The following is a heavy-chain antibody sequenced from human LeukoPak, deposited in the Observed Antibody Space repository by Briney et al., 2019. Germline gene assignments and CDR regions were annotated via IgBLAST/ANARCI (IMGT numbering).Heavy chain of an antibody. CDR2: IYYSGST. D-gene: IGHD2-2*01. J-gene: IGHJ4*02. Sequence: SETLSLTCTVSGGSISSSSYYWGWIRQPPGKGLEWIGSIYYSGSTYYNPSLKSRVTISVDTSKNQFSLKLSSVTAADTAVYYCARGYCSSTSCRGFLDYWGQGTLVTVSS. CDR3: ARGYCSSTSCRGFLDY. CDR1: GGSISSSSYY. V-gene: IGHV4-39*01.